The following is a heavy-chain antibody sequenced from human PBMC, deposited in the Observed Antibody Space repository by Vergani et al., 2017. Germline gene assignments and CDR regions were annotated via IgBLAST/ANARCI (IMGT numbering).Heavy chain of an antibody. CDR1: GGTFSSYA. CDR3: ARDEHLLGYCSSTRCYAALDY. J-gene: IGHJ4*02. Sequence: QVKLVQSGAEVKKPGSSVKVSCKASGGTFSSYAISWVRQAPGQGLEWMGGIIPIFVTANYAQKFQGRVTITADESTSTSYMELSSLRSEDTAVYYCARDEHLLGYCSSTRCYAALDYWGQGTLVTVSS. V-gene: IGHV1-69*12. D-gene: IGHD2-2*01. CDR2: IIPIFVTA.